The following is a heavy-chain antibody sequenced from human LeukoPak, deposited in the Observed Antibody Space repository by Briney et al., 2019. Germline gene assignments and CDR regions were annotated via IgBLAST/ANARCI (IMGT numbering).Heavy chain of an antibody. CDR1: GGSFSSYY. Sequence: SETLSLTCTVSGGSFSSYYWTWIRQPPGKGLEWIGYVDHTGSTNFNPSLNGRVSISRDTTNNLFSLRLRSVTAADTAVYFCARGRVSSSTWYSTYYYYFYMDVWGKGTTVTVSS. D-gene: IGHD1-1*01. J-gene: IGHJ6*03. V-gene: IGHV4-59*01. CDR3: ARGRVSSSTWYSTYYYYFYMDV. CDR2: VDHTGST.